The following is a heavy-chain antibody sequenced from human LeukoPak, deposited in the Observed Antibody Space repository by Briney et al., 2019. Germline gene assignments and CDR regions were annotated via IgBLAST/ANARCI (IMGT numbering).Heavy chain of an antibody. V-gene: IGHV4-4*07. Sequence: SETLSLNCSVSGGSINSYWWSWIRQPAGKGLEFIGRIYTTGRTNYNPSLKSRVSMSVDTSKNKFSLELRSVTAADTAVYFCARAGYTISSYRFDYWGQGALATVSS. CDR1: GGSINSYW. CDR2: IYTTGRT. J-gene: IGHJ4*02. D-gene: IGHD3-16*02. CDR3: ARAGYTISSYRFDY.